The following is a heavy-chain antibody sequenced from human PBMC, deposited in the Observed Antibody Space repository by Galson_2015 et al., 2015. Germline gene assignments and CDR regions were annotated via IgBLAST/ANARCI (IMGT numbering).Heavy chain of an antibody. J-gene: IGHJ4*02. Sequence: SETLSLTCAVSGYSISSGYYWGWIRQPPGKGLEWIGSIYHSGSTYYNPSLKSRVTISVDTSKNQFSLKLSSVTAADTAVYYCARTLEWLLPNFDYWGQGTLVTVSS. CDR3: ARTLEWLLPNFDY. CDR1: GYSISSGYY. D-gene: IGHD3-3*01. V-gene: IGHV4-38-2*01. CDR2: IYHSGST.